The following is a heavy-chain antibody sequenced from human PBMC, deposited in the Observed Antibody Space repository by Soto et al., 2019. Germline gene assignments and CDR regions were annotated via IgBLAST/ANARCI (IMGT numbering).Heavy chain of an antibody. Sequence: ASVKVSCKASGYTFTSYDIYWVRQATGQGLEWMGWMNPNTGNSGYAQKSQGRVTMTSDTSISTAHMELSSLRSEDTAVYYCARRAETNGWNGFGADKYYFDFWGQGTLVTVSS. CDR1: GYTFTSYD. V-gene: IGHV1-8*01. CDR2: MNPNTGNS. J-gene: IGHJ4*02. D-gene: IGHD1-1*01. CDR3: ARRAETNGWNGFGADKYYFDF.